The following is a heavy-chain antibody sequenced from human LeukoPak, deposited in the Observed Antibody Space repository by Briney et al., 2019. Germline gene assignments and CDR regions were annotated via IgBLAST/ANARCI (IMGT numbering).Heavy chain of an antibody. CDR1: GFTFSSYA. CDR2: ISGSGGST. CDR3: AKDLGDLSGGLDY. V-gene: IGHV3-23*01. J-gene: IGHJ4*02. Sequence: GASLRLSCAASGFTFSSYARSWVRQAPGKGLEWVSAISGSGGSTYYADSVKGRFTISRDNSKNTLYLQMNSLRAEDTAVYYCAKDLGDLSGGLDYWGQGTLVTVSS. D-gene: IGHD2-15*01.